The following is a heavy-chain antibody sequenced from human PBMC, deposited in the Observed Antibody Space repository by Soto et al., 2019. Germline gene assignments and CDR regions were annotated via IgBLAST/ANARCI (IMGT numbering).Heavy chain of an antibody. CDR3: AKNEDYENDADDC. D-gene: IGHD4-17*01. V-gene: IGHV3-23*01. Sequence: EGQLLESGGGLVQPGGSLRLACVASGFTFSNYAMIWVRQAPGKGLEWVSTISGSGVTTYFADSVKGRFTISRDNSEKEMYMKTSGLRVDDTGLYYWAKNEDYENDADDCWGQGTVVTVSS. CDR1: GFTFSNYA. J-gene: IGHJ4*02. CDR2: ISGSGVTT.